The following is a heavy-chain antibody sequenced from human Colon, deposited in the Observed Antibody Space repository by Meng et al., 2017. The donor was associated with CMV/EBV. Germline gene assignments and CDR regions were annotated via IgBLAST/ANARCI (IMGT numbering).Heavy chain of an antibody. CDR2: ISYDGSDK. V-gene: IGHV3-30*03. Sequence: GGSLRLSCAASGFTFGNHIMHWVRQAPGKGLEWVARISYDGSDKFVDSVKGRFTISRDNSKNTLYLQMSNLRGEDTAVYYCARHECSKSNCYDYWGQGSLVTVSS. CDR1: GFTFGNHI. J-gene: IGHJ4*02. CDR3: ARHECSKSNCYDY. D-gene: IGHD2-2*01.